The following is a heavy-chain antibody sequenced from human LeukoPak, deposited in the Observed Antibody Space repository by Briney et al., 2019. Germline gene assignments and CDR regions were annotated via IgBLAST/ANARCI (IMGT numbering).Heavy chain of an antibody. V-gene: IGHV3-66*01. J-gene: IGHJ6*04. CDR3: AELGITMIGGV. CDR2: IYSGGST. Sequence: GGSLRLSCAASGFTVSNNYMSWVRQAPGKGLEWVSVIYSGGSTFYADSVKGRFIISRDDSKNTLYLQMNSLRAEDTAVYYCAELGITMIGGVWGKGTTVTISS. CDR1: GFTVSNNY. D-gene: IGHD3-10*02.